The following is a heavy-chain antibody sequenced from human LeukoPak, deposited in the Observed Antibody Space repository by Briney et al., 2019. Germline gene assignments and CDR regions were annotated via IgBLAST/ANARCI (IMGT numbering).Heavy chain of an antibody. CDR2: IYYSGST. Sequence: SETLSLTCTVSGGSISSYYWSWIRQPPGKGLEWIGYIYYSGSTNYNPSLKSRVTISVDTSKNQFSLKLSSVTAADTAVYYCARGENDYVWGSYRLGAFDNWGQGTMVTVSS. CDR3: ARGENDYVWGSYRLGAFDN. CDR1: GGSISSYY. D-gene: IGHD3-16*02. V-gene: IGHV4-59*01. J-gene: IGHJ3*02.